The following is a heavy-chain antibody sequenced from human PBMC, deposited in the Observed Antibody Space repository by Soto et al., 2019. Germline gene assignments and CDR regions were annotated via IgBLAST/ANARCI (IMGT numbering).Heavy chain of an antibody. CDR3: AREELERHDAFDI. V-gene: IGHV3-64*01. J-gene: IGHJ3*02. D-gene: IGHD1-1*01. CDR2: ISSNGGST. Sequence: EVQLVESGGGLVQPGGSLRLSCAASGFTFSSYAMHWVRQAPGKGLEYVSAISSNGGSTYYANSVKGRFTISRDNSKNTLYLQMGSLRAEDMAVYYCAREELERHDAFDIWGQGTMVTVSS. CDR1: GFTFSSYA.